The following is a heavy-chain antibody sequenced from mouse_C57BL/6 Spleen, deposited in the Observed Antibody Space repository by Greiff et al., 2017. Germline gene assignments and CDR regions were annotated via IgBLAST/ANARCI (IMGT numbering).Heavy chain of an antibody. CDR1: GFSLTSYG. CDR2: IWSGGGS. J-gene: IGHJ3*01. D-gene: IGHD2-5*01. CDR3: YSADYSNSWFAY. V-gene: IGHV2-2*01. Sequence: QVQLQQSGPGLVQPSQCLSITCTVSGFSLTSYGVHWVRQSPGKGLEWLGVIWSGGGSDYYAAFITRLSISKDNSKRQVFFKMNSLQADDAAIYYCYSADYSNSWFAYWGQGTLVTVSA.